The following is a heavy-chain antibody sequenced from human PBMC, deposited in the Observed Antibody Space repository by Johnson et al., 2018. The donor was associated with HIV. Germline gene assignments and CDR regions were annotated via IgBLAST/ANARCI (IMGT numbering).Heavy chain of an antibody. V-gene: IGHV3-66*02. Sequence: VQLVESGGGLVRPGGSLRLSCAASGFAVSSNYMNWVRQTPGKGLEWVSILYSAGSAYYADSVKGRFTISRDNSKNTLYLQMKRLRPEDTAVYYCARAPPYYGGYSVSDAFDIWGQGTMVTVSS. D-gene: IGHD3-22*01. CDR2: LYSAGSA. CDR3: ARAPPYYGGYSVSDAFDI. J-gene: IGHJ3*02. CDR1: GFAVSSNY.